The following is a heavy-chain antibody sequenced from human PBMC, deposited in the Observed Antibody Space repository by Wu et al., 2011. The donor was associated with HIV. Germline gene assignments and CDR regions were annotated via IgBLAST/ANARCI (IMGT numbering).Heavy chain of an antibody. CDR1: GGTFSSYA. CDR2: IVPLFDAP. Sequence: QVQLVQSGAEVKKPGSSVRVSCKASGGTFSSYAISWVRQAPGQGLEWMGRIVPLFDAPNYAQRFHDRLTITADGSTTTAYMEMRNLRSEDTAVYYCAKGNSGTYSGDFDYVGQEPGHRLL. J-gene: IGHJ4*02. V-gene: IGHV1-69*18. CDR3: AKGNSGTYSGDFDY. D-gene: IGHD1-26*01.